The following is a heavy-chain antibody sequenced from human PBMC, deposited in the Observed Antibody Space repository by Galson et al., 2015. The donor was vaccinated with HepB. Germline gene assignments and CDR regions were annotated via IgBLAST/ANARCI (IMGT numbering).Heavy chain of an antibody. CDR1: GFTFSSYS. CDR2: ISYDGSNK. V-gene: IGHV3-30*03. D-gene: IGHD2-15*01. CDR3: ARSNKGVVVANGFDP. J-gene: IGHJ5*02. Sequence: SLRLSCAASGFTFSSYSMNWVRQAPGKGLEWVAVISYDGSNKYYADSVKGRFTISRDNSKNTLYLQMNSLRAEDTAVYYCARSNKGVVVANGFDPWGQGTLVTVSS.